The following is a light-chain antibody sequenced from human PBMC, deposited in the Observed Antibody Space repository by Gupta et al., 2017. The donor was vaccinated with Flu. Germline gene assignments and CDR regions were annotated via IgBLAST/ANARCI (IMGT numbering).Light chain of an antibody. Sequence: DIVMTQSPDSLAVSLGERATINCKSSQSVLYSSNNKNYLAWYQQKPGQPPKLLIYWASTRESGVPDLFSGSGSGTDFTLTISSLQAEDVAVYYCQQYNNTPLTFGGGTKVEIK. V-gene: IGKV4-1*01. J-gene: IGKJ4*01. CDR3: QQYNNTPLT. CDR1: QSVLYSSNNKNY. CDR2: WAS.